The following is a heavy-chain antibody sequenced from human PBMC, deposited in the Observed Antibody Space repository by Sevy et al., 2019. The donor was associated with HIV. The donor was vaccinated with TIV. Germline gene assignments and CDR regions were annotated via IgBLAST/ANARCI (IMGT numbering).Heavy chain of an antibody. CDR2: INPNSGGT. Sequence: ASVKVSCKASGYTFTGYYMHWVRQAPGQGLEWMGWINPNSGGTNYAQKFQGRVTMTRGTSISTAYMELSRLRSDDTAVYYCARDVGSVVVPAAVYFDYWGQGTLVTVSS. J-gene: IGHJ4*02. CDR1: GYTFTGYY. CDR3: ARDVGSVVVPAAVYFDY. D-gene: IGHD2-2*01. V-gene: IGHV1-2*02.